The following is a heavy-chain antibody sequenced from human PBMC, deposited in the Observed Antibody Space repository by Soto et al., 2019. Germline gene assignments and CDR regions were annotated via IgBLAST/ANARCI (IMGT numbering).Heavy chain of an antibody. CDR1: GYTFTSYG. J-gene: IGHJ4*02. D-gene: IGHD5-12*01. V-gene: IGHV1-18*01. CDR2: ISAYNGNT. Sequence: ASVKVCCKASGYTFTSYGISWVRQAPGQGLEWMGWISAYNGNTNYAQKLQGRVTMTTDTSTSTAYMELRSLRSDDTAVYYCATSSPGRGYSGYDVYGGSLFDYWGQGTLVTVSS. CDR3: ATSSPGRGYSGYDVYGGSLFDY.